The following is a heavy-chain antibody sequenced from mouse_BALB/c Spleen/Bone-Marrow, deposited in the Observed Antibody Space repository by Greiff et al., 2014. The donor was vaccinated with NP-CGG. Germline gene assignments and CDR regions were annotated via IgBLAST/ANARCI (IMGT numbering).Heavy chain of an antibody. D-gene: IGHD2-10*01. V-gene: IGHV3-2*02. CDR2: ISYSGST. J-gene: IGHJ3*01. CDR3: AIKPYYSWFAY. CDR1: GYSITSDYA. Sequence: EVKLMESGPGLVKPSQSLSLTCTVPGYSITSDYAWNWIRQFPGNKLEWMGYISYSGSTGYNPSPKSRISITRDTSKNQFFLQLNSVTTEDTATYYCAIKPYYSWFAYWGQGTLVTVSA.